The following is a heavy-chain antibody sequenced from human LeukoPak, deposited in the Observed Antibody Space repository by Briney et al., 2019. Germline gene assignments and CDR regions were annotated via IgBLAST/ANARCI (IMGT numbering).Heavy chain of an antibody. CDR3: ARDRRDYGDETYVL. CDR2: LSYGGTNK. D-gene: IGHD2-21*01. Sequence: GGSLRHSCAHSGFTSKVSTTRGGPQAPGKGLEWVAVLSYGGTNKYYADSVKGRFTISRDNSKNTMFLQMNSLRAEDTAGYHCARDRRDYGDETYVLCGQGTMVTVSS. CDR1: GFTSKVST. J-gene: IGHJ3*01. V-gene: IGHV3-30-3*01.